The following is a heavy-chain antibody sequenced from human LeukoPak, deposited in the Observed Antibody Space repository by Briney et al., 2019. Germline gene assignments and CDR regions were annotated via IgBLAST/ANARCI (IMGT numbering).Heavy chain of an antibody. Sequence: SVKVSCTASGGTFSSYAISWVRQAPGQGLEWMGRIIPIFGTANYAQKFQGRVTITTDESTSTAYMELSSLRSEDTAVYYCARVGGYSYGSHFDYWGQGTLVTVSS. CDR2: IIPIFGTA. CDR3: ARVGGYSYGSHFDY. D-gene: IGHD5-18*01. J-gene: IGHJ4*02. CDR1: GGTFSSYA. V-gene: IGHV1-69*05.